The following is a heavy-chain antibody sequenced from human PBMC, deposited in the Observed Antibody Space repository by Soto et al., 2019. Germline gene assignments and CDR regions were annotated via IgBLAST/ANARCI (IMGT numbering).Heavy chain of an antibody. CDR2: VSPPFRTS. CDR3: ARVLYYGSGSYSPYGMDV. CDR1: GVSFNNNG. J-gene: IGHJ6*02. V-gene: IGHV1-69*01. D-gene: IGHD3-10*01. Sequence: QVQLVQSGAEVKKPGSSVKVSCKTSGVSFNNNGIGWVRQAPGHGVEWMGGVSPPFRTSNYARKCQGRISITADASTGTVNMELSSLTSEDTAQYYCARVLYYGSGSYSPYGMDVWGQGTTVTVSS.